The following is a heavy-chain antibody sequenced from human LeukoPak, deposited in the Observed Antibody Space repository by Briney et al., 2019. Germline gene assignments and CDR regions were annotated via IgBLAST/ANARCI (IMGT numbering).Heavy chain of an antibody. CDR3: ARDYDSSGYPDY. CDR1: GFTFSSYW. Sequence: GGSLRLSCAASGFTFSSYWMNWARQAPGKGLEWVASINHNGNVNYYVDSVKGRFTISRDNAKNSLYLQMSNLRAEDTAVYYCARDYDSSGYPDYWGQGTLVTVSS. J-gene: IGHJ4*02. D-gene: IGHD3-22*01. V-gene: IGHV3-7*01. CDR2: INHNGNVN.